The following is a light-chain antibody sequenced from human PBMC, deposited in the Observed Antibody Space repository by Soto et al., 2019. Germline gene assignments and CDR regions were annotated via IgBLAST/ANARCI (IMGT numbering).Light chain of an antibody. Sequence: DIHMTQSPSTLSASVVDGCTITCRASQSIGTWLAWYQQKPGKAPKVLIYDVSTLKSGVPSRFSGSASATEFTLSISSLQPDDFATYYCQQYKSYWTFGQGTKVDIK. CDR2: DVS. CDR3: QQYKSYWT. J-gene: IGKJ1*01. CDR1: QSIGTW. V-gene: IGKV1-5*01.